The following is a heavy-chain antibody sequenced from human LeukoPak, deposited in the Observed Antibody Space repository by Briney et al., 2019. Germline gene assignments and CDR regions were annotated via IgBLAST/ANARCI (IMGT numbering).Heavy chain of an antibody. CDR1: GFTVSSDF. CDR2: INSGGST. D-gene: IGHD3-3*02. V-gene: IGHV3-53*01. Sequence: GGPLRLSCAASGFTVSSDFMSWVRQAPGKGLEWVALINSGGSTYYADSVKGRFTISRDNSKNTLNFQMNNLRAEDTAVYYCAAFMGDYWGQGTLVSVSS. CDR3: AAFMGDY. J-gene: IGHJ4*02.